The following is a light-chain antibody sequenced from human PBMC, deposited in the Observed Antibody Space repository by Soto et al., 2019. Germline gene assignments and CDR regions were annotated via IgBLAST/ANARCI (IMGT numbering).Light chain of an antibody. CDR3: QQYNVWPLT. CDR2: HAS. J-gene: IGKJ4*01. V-gene: IGKV3-15*01. Sequence: EIVMTQSPATLSVSPGERATLSCRASESVSNNLAWYQQKFGQAPSLLIYHASTRATGIPARFSGSGSGTELTLTISSLQSEDFALYYCQQYNVWPLTFGGGTKVEIK. CDR1: ESVSNN.